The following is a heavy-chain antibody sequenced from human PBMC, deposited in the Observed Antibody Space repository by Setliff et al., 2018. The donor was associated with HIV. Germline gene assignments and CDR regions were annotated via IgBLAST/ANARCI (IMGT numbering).Heavy chain of an antibody. Sequence: PGGSLRLSCAASGFTFSTYSMNWVRQAPGKGLGWVSYISSTSTTIYYVDSVKGRFTISRDNAKNSLYLQMNSLTAEDTAVYYCARDSGTTGGATGPGYWGQGTLVTVSS. CDR3: ARDSGTTGGATGPGY. CDR2: ISSTSTTI. CDR1: GFTFSTYS. J-gene: IGHJ4*02. V-gene: IGHV3-48*04. D-gene: IGHD1-26*01.